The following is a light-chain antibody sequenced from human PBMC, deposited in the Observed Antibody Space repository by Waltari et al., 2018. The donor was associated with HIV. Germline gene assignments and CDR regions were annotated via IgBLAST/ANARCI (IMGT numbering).Light chain of an antibody. CDR2: YNS. Sequence: SYVLTQPPSVSVAPGAAATIPCGAWTIGGKSVHWYKQQPGQAPVLVTRYNSDRPSGIPDRISGSNSGHTATLTITSVEAGDEATYYCQVWDSSNEHVVFGGGTELTVL. J-gene: IGLJ3*02. CDR3: QVWDSSNEHVV. V-gene: IGLV3-21*04. CDR1: TIGGKS.